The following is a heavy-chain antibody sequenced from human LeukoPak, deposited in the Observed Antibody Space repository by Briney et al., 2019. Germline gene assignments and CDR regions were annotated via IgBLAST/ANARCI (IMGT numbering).Heavy chain of an antibody. CDR1: GFTFSRYW. J-gene: IGHJ4*02. CDR2: IKPDGSEK. CDR3: ATY. V-gene: IGHV3-7*01. Sequence: PGGSLRLSCAASGFTFSRYWMSWVRQAPGKGLEWVANIKPDGSEKYYVDSVKGRFTISRDNAKNSLYLQMNSLRAEDTAVYYCATYWGQGTLVTVSS.